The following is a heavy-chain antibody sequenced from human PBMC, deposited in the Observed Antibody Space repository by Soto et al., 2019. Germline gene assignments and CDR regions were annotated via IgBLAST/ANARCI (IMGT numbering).Heavy chain of an antibody. D-gene: IGHD4-17*01. V-gene: IGHV5-51*01. CDR1: GYSFTSYW. CDR2: IYPGDSDT. Sequence: GESLKISCKGSGYSFTSYWIGWVRRMPGKGLEWMGIIYPGDSDTRYSPSLQGQVTISADKSISTAYLQWSSLKASDTAMYYCARLPQDGYGEYWFDPWGQGTLVTVSS. CDR3: ARLPQDGYGEYWFDP. J-gene: IGHJ5*02.